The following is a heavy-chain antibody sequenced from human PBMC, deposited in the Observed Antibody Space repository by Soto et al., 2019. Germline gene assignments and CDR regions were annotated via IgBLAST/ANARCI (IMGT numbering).Heavy chain of an antibody. D-gene: IGHD1-26*01. CDR2: IYYSGST. CDR3: ARGIVPVGNNDY. Sequence: QVQLQESGPGLVKSSQTLSLTCTVSGGSISSGDYYWSWIRQPPGKGLEWIGYIYYSGSTNYNPPLKSRVTISVYTSKNQFSLKLSSVTAADTAVYYCARGIVPVGNNDYWGQGTLVTVSS. V-gene: IGHV4-30-4*01. CDR1: GGSISSGDYY. J-gene: IGHJ4*02.